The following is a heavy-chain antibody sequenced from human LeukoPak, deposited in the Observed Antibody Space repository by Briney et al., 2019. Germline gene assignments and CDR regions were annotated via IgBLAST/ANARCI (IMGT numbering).Heavy chain of an antibody. Sequence: ASVKVSCKASGYTFTSYHIHWGRQARGQGREWMGRINPYSGDTNFAQKFQCRVTITRDTSITTAYMDLSSLTPDDTAVYFCARDQGSLTRSWYTGYWGQGTQVTVSS. CDR3: ARDQGSLTRSWYTGY. CDR1: GYTFTSYH. J-gene: IGHJ4*02. CDR2: INPYSGDT. V-gene: IGHV1-2*06. D-gene: IGHD6-13*01.